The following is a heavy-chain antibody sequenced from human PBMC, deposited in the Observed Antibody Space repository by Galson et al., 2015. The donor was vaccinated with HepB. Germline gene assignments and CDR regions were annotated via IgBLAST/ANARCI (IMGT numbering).Heavy chain of an antibody. CDR3: ARARITMVRGVMAGYYFDY. V-gene: IGHV1-3*01. Sequence: SVKVSCKASGYTFTSYAMHWVRQAPGQRLEWMGWINADNGNTKYSQKFQGRVTITRDTSASTAYMELSSLRSEDTAVYYCARARITMVRGVMAGYYFDYWGQGTLVTVSS. CDR1: GYTFTSYA. J-gene: IGHJ4*02. CDR2: INADNGNT. D-gene: IGHD3-10*01.